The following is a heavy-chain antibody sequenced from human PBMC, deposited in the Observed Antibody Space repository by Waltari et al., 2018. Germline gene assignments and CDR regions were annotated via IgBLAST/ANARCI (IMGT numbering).Heavy chain of an antibody. J-gene: IGHJ4*02. CDR2: RSHDGSNK. Sequence: QFQLVESGGGVVQPGRSLRLSCAASGFIFGNCNMHWVRQTPGQGLQGVAARSHDGSNKDYADSVKSRFTVSRDNSNNTLYLQINSLRADDTGIYFCVKYSGFDYFFDYWGQGTLVTVSS. CDR1: GFIFGNCN. D-gene: IGHD5-12*01. CDR3: VKYSGFDYFFDY. V-gene: IGHV3-30*18.